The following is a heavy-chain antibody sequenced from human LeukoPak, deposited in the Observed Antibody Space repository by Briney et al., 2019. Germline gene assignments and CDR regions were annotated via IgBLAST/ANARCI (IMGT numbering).Heavy chain of an antibody. Sequence: ASVKVSSKASGGTFSSYAISWVRQAPGQALEWMRGIIPIFGTANYAQKFQGRVTITADESTSTAYMELSSLRSEDTAVYYCAREGDDILTGYRSEYWGQGTLVTVSS. V-gene: IGHV1-69*01. D-gene: IGHD3-9*01. CDR1: GGTFSSYA. CDR2: IIPIFGTA. CDR3: AREGDDILTGYRSEY. J-gene: IGHJ4*02.